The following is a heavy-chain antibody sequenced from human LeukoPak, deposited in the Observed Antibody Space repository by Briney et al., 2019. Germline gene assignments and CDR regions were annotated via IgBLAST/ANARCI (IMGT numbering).Heavy chain of an antibody. V-gene: IGHV4-59*01. CDR2: IYYSGST. J-gene: IGHJ6*03. Sequence: TASETLSLTCTVSGGSISSYYWSWIRQPPGKGLEWIGYIYYSGSTNYNPSLKSRVTISVGTSKNQFSLKLSSVTAADTAVYYFAXLYSSSSRVPYMDVWGKGTTVTVSS. CDR3: AXLYSSSSRVPYMDV. D-gene: IGHD6-6*01. CDR1: GGSISSYY.